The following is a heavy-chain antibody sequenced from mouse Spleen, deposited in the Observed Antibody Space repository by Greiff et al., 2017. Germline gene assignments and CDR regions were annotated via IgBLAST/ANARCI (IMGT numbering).Heavy chain of an antibody. Sequence: QVQLQQPGAELVKPGASVKMSCKASGYTFTSYWITWVKQRPGQGLEWIGDIYPGSGSTNYNEKFKSKATLTVDTSSSTAYMQLSSLTSEDSAVYYCARSSGTGGYFDYWGQGTTLTVSS. D-gene: IGHD4-1*01. J-gene: IGHJ2*01. V-gene: IGHV1-55*01. CDR2: IYPGSGST. CDR3: ARSSGTGGYFDY. CDR1: GYTFTSYW.